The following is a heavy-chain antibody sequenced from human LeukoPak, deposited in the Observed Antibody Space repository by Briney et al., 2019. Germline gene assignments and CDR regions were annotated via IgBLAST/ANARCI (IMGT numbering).Heavy chain of an antibody. D-gene: IGHD3-10*01. V-gene: IGHV4-39*01. CDR2: IYYSGST. Sequence: PSQTLSLTCTVSGGSISSGGYYWSWIRQPPGKGLEWIGNIYYSGSTHYNPSLKSRVTISVDTSKNQFSLRLSSVTAADTAVYYCARREFGSGIDWGQGTLVIVSS. J-gene: IGHJ4*02. CDR1: GGSISSGGYY. CDR3: ARREFGSGID.